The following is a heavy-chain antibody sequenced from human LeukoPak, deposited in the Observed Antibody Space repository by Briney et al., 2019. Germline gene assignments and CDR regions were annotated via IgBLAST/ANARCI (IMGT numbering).Heavy chain of an antibody. CDR2: IYSGVRT. V-gene: IGHV3-53*01. J-gene: IGHJ6*03. CDR3: ARVYYGSGSLHYYYYYMDV. D-gene: IGHD3-10*01. CDR1: GFTFSRYA. Sequence: GGSLRLSCAASGFTFSRYAMSWVRQAPGKGLEWVSVIYSGVRTYYADSVKGRFTISRDNSKNTLYLQMNSLRAEDTAVYYCARVYYGSGSLHYYYYYMDVWGKGTTVTISS.